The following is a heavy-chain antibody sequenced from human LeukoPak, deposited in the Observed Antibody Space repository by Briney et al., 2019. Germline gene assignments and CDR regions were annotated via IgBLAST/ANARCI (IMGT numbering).Heavy chain of an antibody. CDR2: INHSGST. V-gene: IGHV4-34*01. CDR1: GGSFSGNY. CDR3: AGNARARSVY. J-gene: IGHJ4*02. Sequence: SETLSLTCAVYGGSFSGNYRSWIRQPPGKGLEWIGEINHSGSTNYNPSLKSRVTISVDTSKNQFSLKLSSVTAADTAVYYCAGNARARSVYWGQGTLVTVSS.